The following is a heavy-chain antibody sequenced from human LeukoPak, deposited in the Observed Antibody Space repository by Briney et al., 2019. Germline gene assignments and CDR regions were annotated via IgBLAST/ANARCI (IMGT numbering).Heavy chain of an antibody. CDR3: ARDRGGHFEASFDY. CDR2: IRSSGSAI. Sequence: GGSLRLSCAASGFTFSSYEMNWVRQAPGKGLEWVSYIRSSGSAIYYADSVKGRFTISRDNAKNSLYLQMNSLRAEDTAVYYCARDRGGHFEASFDYWGQRTLVTVSS. J-gene: IGHJ4*02. D-gene: IGHD2/OR15-2a*01. CDR1: GFTFSSYE. V-gene: IGHV3-48*03.